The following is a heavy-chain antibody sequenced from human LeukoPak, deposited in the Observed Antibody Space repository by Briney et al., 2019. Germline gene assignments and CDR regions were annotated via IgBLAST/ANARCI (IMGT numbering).Heavy chain of an antibody. CDR3: ARSCRILDIVATIRARLGGNGFDI. V-gene: IGHV4-38-2*02. CDR2: IYHSGST. CDR1: GYSINNGYY. D-gene: IGHD5-12*01. Sequence: PSETLSLTCTVSGYSINNGYYWGWIRQPPGKGLEWIGSIYHSGSTYYKPSLKSRVTIAVETSKNQFSLKLSSVTAADKAVYYCARSCRILDIVATIRARLGGNGFDIWGQGTMVTVSS. J-gene: IGHJ3*02.